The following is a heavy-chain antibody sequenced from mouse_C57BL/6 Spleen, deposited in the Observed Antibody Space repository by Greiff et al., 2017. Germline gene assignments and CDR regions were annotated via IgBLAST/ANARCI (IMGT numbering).Heavy chain of an antibody. CDR1: GYAFSSSW. CDR2: IYPGDGDT. J-gene: IGHJ2*01. CDR3: ARWATTTFDY. V-gene: IGHV1-82*01. Sequence: QVQLQQSGPELVKPGASVKISCKASGYAFSSSWMNWVKQRPGKGLEWIGRIYPGDGDTNYNGKFKGKATLTADKSSSTAYMQLSSLTSEDSAVYFCARWATTTFDYWGQGTTLTVSS. D-gene: IGHD3-1*01.